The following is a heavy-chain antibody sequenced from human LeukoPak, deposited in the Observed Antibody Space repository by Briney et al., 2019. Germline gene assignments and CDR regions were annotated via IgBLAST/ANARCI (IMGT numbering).Heavy chain of an antibody. CDR3: ARGPNAFDI. V-gene: IGHV1-8*01. Sequence: LEWMGWMNPNSGNTGYAQKFQGRVTMTRNTSISTAYMELSSLRSEDTAVYYCARGPNAFDIWGQGTMVTVSS. CDR2: MNPNSGNT. J-gene: IGHJ3*02.